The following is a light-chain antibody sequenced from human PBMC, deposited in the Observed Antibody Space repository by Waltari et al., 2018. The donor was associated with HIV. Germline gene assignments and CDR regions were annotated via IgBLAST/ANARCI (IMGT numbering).Light chain of an antibody. J-gene: IGLJ2*01. CDR3: TSYTSAATVV. CDR1: SSDVGGYNY. Sequence: QSALTQPASVSGSPGQSITISCTGTSSDVGGYNYVSWYQQHPGKAPKFIILEVTNRPSGVSNRLSGSKSGNTAYLTISGLQGEDEADYYCTSYTSAATVVFGGGTKLTVL. V-gene: IGLV2-14*01. CDR2: EVT.